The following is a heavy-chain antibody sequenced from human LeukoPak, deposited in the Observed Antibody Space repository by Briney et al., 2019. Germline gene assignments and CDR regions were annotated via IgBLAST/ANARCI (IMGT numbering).Heavy chain of an antibody. CDR2: IWYDGSNK. Sequence: GGSLRLSCAASGFTFSSHGMHWVRQAPGKGLEWVAVIWYDGSNKYYADSVKGRFTISRDNSKNTLYMQMNSLRAEDTAVYYCARGGVVVVPAAKLDYWGQGTLVTVSS. CDR3: ARGGVVVVPAAKLDY. V-gene: IGHV3-33*01. CDR1: GFTFSSHG. D-gene: IGHD2-2*01. J-gene: IGHJ4*02.